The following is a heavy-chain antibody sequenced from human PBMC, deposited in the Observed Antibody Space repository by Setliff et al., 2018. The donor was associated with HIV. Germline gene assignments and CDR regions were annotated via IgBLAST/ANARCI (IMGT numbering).Heavy chain of an antibody. J-gene: IGHJ6*03. V-gene: IGHV4-61*09. CDR2: IYTSGST. CDR3: VRHTDVNVSPSGLGYYYSDV. Sequence: SETLSLTCTVSGGSISSGSYYWCWIRQPAGKGLEWIGHIYTSGSTNYNPSLKSRVNISLDTSKNQFCVKLRSVTAADTAMAYCVRHTDVNVSPSGLGYYYSDVWDKGTSVTSP. D-gene: IGHD3-22*01. CDR1: GGSISSGSYY.